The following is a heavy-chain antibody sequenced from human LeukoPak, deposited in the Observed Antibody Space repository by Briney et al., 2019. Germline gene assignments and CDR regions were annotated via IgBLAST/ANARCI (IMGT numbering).Heavy chain of an antibody. J-gene: IGHJ4*02. D-gene: IGHD6-19*01. V-gene: IGHV3-30*18. CDR3: AKDRGISIAVAGIGLDY. Sequence: PGGSLRLSCAASGFTFSSYGMHWVRQAPGKGLEWVAVISYDGSNKYYADSVKGRFTISRDNSKNTLYLQMNSLRAEDTAVYYCAKDRGISIAVAGIGLDYWGQGTLVTVSS. CDR1: GFTFSSYG. CDR2: ISYDGSNK.